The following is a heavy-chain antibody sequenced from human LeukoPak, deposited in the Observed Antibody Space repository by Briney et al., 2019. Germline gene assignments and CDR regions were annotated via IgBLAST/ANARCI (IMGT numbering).Heavy chain of an antibody. CDR2: MNPNSGNP. CDR3: ARGGYDFWSGYYLNWSDP. Sequence: ASVKVSCKASGYTFTSYDINWVRQATGQGLEWMGWMNPNSGNPGYAQKFQGRVTMTRNTSISTAYMELSSLRSEDTAVYYCARGGYDFWSGYYLNWSDPWGQGTLVTVSS. V-gene: IGHV1-8*01. J-gene: IGHJ5*02. CDR1: GYTFTSYD. D-gene: IGHD3-3*01.